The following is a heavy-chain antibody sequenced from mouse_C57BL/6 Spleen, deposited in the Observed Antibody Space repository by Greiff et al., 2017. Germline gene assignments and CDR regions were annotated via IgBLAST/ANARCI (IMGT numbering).Heavy chain of an antibody. D-gene: IGHD2-5*01. CDR2: IDPSDSYT. J-gene: IGHJ3*01. Sequence: QVQLQQPGAELVMPGASVKLSCKASGYTFTSYWMHWVKQRPGQGLEWIGEIDPSDSYTNYNQKFKGKATLTVDKSSSTAYMQLSSLTSEDSAVDYCASAYYSNSAWFAYWGQGTLVTVSA. CDR3: ASAYYSNSAWFAY. CDR1: GYTFTSYW. V-gene: IGHV1-69*01.